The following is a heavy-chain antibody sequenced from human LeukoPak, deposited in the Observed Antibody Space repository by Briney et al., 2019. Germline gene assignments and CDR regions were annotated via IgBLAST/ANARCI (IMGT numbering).Heavy chain of an antibody. CDR3: ARDAVGDASDI. V-gene: IGHV4-39*02. CDR2: IFYSGNT. J-gene: IGHJ3*02. Sequence: SETLSLTCTVSGGSVSSPTYYWGWIRQPPGKGLEWIGTIFYSGNTYYNPSLKTRVTISIDTSKNHFSLKLSSVTAADTAVYYCARDAVGDASDIWGQGTMVTVSS. D-gene: IGHD6-19*01. CDR1: GGSVSSPTYY.